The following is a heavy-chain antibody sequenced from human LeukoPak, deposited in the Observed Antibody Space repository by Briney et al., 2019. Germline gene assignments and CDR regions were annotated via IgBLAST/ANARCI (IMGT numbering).Heavy chain of an antibody. J-gene: IGHJ4*02. CDR3: AKTYSRESGYDFFFHY. D-gene: IGHD5-12*01. Sequence: GGSLRLSCAASGFXFSNYGLHWVRQAPGKGLDWVSAISYDGKNIHYADSVKGRFTISRDNSRNTVYLQMNSLRVEDTAVYYCAKTYSRESGYDFFFHYWGQGTRVTVSS. CDR2: ISYDGKNI. V-gene: IGHV3-33*06. CDR1: GFXFSNYG.